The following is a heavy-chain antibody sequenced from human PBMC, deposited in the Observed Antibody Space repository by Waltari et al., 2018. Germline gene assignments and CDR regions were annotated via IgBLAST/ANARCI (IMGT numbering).Heavy chain of an antibody. D-gene: IGHD5-12*01. J-gene: IGHJ4*02. CDR1: GYTFTGYY. CDR3: ARSRDGYNSEVDH. V-gene: IGHV1-2*02. Sequence: QVLLVPSGAEVKKPGASVKVPCKASGYTFTGYYVHWVRQAPGQGLEWMGWINPNSRVPNYAQKFQGRVTMTTDSSITTAYMELSRLTSDDTAIYYCARSRDGYNSEVDHWGQGTLVTVSS. CDR2: INPNSRVP.